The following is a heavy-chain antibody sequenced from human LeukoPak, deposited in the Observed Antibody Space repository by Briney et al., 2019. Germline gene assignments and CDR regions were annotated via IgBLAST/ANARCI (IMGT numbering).Heavy chain of an antibody. CDR1: GYSFTSYW. CDR2: IYPGDSDT. D-gene: IGHD2-15*01. CDR3: ARHRCSGGSCYGSLAY. V-gene: IGHV5-51*01. J-gene: IGHJ4*02. Sequence: GESLKISCKGSGYSFTSYWIGWVRQMPGKGLEWMGIIYPGDSDTRYSPSFQGQVTISADKSFSTAYLQWSSLKASDTAVYYCARHRCSGGSCYGSLAYWGQGTLVTVSS.